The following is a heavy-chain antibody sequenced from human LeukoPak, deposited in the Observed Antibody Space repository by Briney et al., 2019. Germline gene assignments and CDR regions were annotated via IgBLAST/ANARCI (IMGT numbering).Heavy chain of an antibody. Sequence: ASVKVSCKASGGTFSSYAISWVRQAPGQGLEWMGGIIPIFGTANYAQKFQGRVTITADESTSTAYMELSSLRSEDTAVYYCARCEYSSPEIDYWGQGTLVTVSS. D-gene: IGHD6-6*01. CDR2: IIPIFGTA. CDR3: ARCEYSSPEIDY. V-gene: IGHV1-69*13. J-gene: IGHJ4*02. CDR1: GGTFSSYA.